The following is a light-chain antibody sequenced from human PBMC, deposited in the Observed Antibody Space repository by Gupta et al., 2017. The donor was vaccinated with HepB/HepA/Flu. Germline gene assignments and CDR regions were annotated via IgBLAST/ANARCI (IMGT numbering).Light chain of an antibody. Sequence: QSALTQPASVSGSPGQSITISCTGSSSDVGTYNFVSWYQHQPGKAPKVIIYEVSQRPAGVSSRFSASKSGNTASLTISGHEAEDEAYYYYCSDAGSTSWVFGGGTKLTVL. CDR2: EVS. V-gene: IGLV2-23*02. CDR3: CSDAGSTSWV. CDR1: SSDVGTYNF. J-gene: IGLJ3*02.